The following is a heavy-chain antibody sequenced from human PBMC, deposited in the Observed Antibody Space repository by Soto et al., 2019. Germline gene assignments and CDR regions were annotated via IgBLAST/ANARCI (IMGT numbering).Heavy chain of an antibody. D-gene: IGHD4-17*01. V-gene: IGHV1-46*01. CDR3: ARGTGDYRRRNWFDP. CDR1: GYTFTSYY. J-gene: IGHJ5*02. CDR2: INPSGGST. Sequence: ASVKVSCKASGYTFTSYYMHWVRQAPGQGLEWMGIINPSGGSTSYAQKFQGRVTMTRDTSPSTVYMELSSLRSEDTAVYYCARGTGDYRRRNWFDPWGQGTLVTVSS.